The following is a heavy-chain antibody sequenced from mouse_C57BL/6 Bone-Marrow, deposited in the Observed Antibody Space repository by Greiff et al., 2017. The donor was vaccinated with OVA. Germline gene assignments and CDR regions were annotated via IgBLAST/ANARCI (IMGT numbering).Heavy chain of an antibody. D-gene: IGHD2-2*01. Sequence: EVHLVESGGGLVQPGGSLKLSCAASGFTFSDYYMYWVRQTPEKRLEWVAYISNGGGSTYYPDTVKGRFTISRDNAKNTLYLQMSRLKSEDTAMYYCARPPSTMVTRAGFAYWGQGTLVTVSA. CDR2: ISNGGGST. CDR1: GFTFSDYY. CDR3: ARPPSTMVTRAGFAY. V-gene: IGHV5-12*01. J-gene: IGHJ3*01.